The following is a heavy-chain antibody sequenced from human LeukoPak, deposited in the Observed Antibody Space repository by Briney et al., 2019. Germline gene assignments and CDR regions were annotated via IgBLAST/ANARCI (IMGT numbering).Heavy chain of an antibody. V-gene: IGHV3-21*01. CDR2: ISSSSSYI. J-gene: IGHJ4*02. D-gene: IGHD1-1*01. Sequence: VSSISSSSSYIYYADSVKGRFTISRDNAKNSLYLQMNSLRAEDTAVYYCARDLIEGYDYWGQGTLVTVSS. CDR3: ARDLIEGYDY.